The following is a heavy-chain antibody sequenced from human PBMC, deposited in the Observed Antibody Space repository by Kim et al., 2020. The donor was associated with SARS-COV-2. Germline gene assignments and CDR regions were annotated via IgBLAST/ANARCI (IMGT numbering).Heavy chain of an antibody. D-gene: IGHD3-3*02. V-gene: IGHV3-23*01. CDR3: VAPITFTHFDH. J-gene: IGHJ4*02. Sequence: APWKNPSRLYTLGGIVGSTFSADSVKVQFTISSDTSKSTLNLQMNSLRSEDTAVYCCVAPITFTHFDHWGQGAQLTVSS. CDR2: LGGIVGST.